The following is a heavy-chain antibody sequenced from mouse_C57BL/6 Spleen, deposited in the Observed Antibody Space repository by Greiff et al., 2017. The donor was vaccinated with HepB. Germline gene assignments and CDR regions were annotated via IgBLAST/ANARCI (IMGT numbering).Heavy chain of an antibody. CDR1: GFTFSSYG. V-gene: IGHV5-6*01. D-gene: IGHD2-5*01. Sequence: EVNVVESGGDLVKPGGSLKLSCAASGFTFSSYGMSWVRQTPDKRLEWVATISSGGSYTYYPDSVKGRFTISRDNAKNTLYLQMSSLKSEDTAMYYCASSDSNYVPWFAYWGQGTLVTVSA. J-gene: IGHJ3*01. CDR3: ASSDSNYVPWFAY. CDR2: ISSGGSYT.